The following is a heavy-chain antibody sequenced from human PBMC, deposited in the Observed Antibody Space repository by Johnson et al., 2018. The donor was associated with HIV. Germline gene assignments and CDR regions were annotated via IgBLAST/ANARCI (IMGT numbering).Heavy chain of an antibody. V-gene: IGHV3-30*04. Sequence: QVQLVESGGGVVQPGRSLRLSCAASGFTFSSYAMHWVRQAPGQGLEWVAVISYDGSNKYYADDVKGRCTISRANSKNTLYLQINSLRAEDTAVYYCAKDGGARGSSWYEGVFDIWGQGTMVTVSS. CDR1: GFTFSSYA. J-gene: IGHJ3*02. CDR3: AKDGGARGSSWYEGVFDI. D-gene: IGHD6-13*01. CDR2: ISYDGSNK.